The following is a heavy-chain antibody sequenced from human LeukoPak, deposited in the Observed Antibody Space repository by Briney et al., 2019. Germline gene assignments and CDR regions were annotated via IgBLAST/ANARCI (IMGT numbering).Heavy chain of an antibody. D-gene: IGHD3-10*01. CDR2: INHSGST. Sequence: SETLSLTCTVSGGSISSYYWSWIRQPPGKGLEWIGEINHSGSTNYNPSLKSRVTISVDTSKNQFSLKLSSVTAADTAVYYCARDKGIFMVRGVNWFDPWGQGALVTVSS. V-gene: IGHV4-34*01. J-gene: IGHJ5*02. CDR1: GGSISSYY. CDR3: ARDKGIFMVRGVNWFDP.